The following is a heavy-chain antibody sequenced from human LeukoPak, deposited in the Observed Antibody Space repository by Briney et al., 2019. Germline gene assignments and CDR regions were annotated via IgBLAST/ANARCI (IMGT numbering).Heavy chain of an antibody. CDR2: IYYSGST. CDR3: ARVGYGSGSYYPDY. Sequence: SETLSLTCTVSGGSISSGDYYWSWIRQPPGKGLEWIGCIYYSGSTYYNPSLKSRVTISVDTSKNQFSLKLSSVTAADTAVYYCARVGYGSGSYYPDYWGQGTLVTVSS. J-gene: IGHJ4*02. V-gene: IGHV4-30-4*01. D-gene: IGHD3-10*01. CDR1: GGSISSGDYY.